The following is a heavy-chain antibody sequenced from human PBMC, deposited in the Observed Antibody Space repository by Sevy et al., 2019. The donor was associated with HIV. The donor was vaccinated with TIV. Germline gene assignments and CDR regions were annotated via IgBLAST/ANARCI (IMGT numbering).Heavy chain of an antibody. D-gene: IGHD6-13*01. V-gene: IGHV4-38-2*01. Sequence: SETLSLTCAVSGYSISSRYYWGWVRQPPGKGLEWIASMYYIGSTYYNPSLRSRVTISLDTYENQFSLKLTSVTAPDTAVYYCASGTTSNWLFFDYWGQGILVTVSS. CDR3: ASGTTSNWLFFDY. CDR1: GYSISSRYY. J-gene: IGHJ4*02. CDR2: MYYIGST.